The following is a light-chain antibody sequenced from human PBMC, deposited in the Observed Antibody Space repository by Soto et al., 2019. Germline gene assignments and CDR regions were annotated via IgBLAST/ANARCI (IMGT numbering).Light chain of an antibody. Sequence: QSALTQPASVSGSPGQSITIPCTGTNSDVGGYNYVSWYQHHPGKAPKLMIYEVFNRPSGVSSRFSGSKSGSTASLTISGLQAEDEADYYCRSYPPTNPLYVFGTGTKLTVL. J-gene: IGLJ1*01. CDR1: NSDVGGYNY. CDR2: EVF. V-gene: IGLV2-14*01. CDR3: RSYPPTNPLYV.